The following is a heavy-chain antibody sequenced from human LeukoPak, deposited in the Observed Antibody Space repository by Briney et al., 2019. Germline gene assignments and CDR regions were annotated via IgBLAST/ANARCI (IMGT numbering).Heavy chain of an antibody. Sequence: GGSLRLSCAASGFTVGSKYMNWVRQAPGKGLEWVSFLYSGSDTYYSDSVKGRFTISRDDSKKTLSLQMNSLRTEDTAVYYCSIYGDKFHWYFDLWGRGTLVTVSS. CDR3: SIYGDKFHWYFDL. J-gene: IGHJ2*01. CDR1: GFTVGSKY. V-gene: IGHV3-53*01. CDR2: LYSGSDT. D-gene: IGHD4-23*01.